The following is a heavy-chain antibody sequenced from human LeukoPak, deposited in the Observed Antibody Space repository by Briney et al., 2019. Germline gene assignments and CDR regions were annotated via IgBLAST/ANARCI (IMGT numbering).Heavy chain of an antibody. Sequence: SVKVSCKASGGTFSSYAISWVRQAPGQGLEWMGGIIPIFGTANYAQKFQGRVTITTDESTSTAYMELSSLRSEDTAVYYCAGGGIAAAGRAGVYYYYYYMDVWGKGTTVTVSS. J-gene: IGHJ6*03. CDR2: IIPIFGTA. D-gene: IGHD6-13*01. V-gene: IGHV1-69*05. CDR1: GGTFSSYA. CDR3: AGGGIAAAGRAGVYYYYYYMDV.